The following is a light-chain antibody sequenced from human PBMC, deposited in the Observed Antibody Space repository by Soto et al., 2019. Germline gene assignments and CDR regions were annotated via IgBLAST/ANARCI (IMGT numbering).Light chain of an antibody. Sequence: EIVMKQSQAMLSVSPGERATLSCRASQNVNNRLAWYQQKAGQAPRLLIYGASPRASGIPARFSGSGSGTEFTLTSSRLQSEDFGVYYCQHFNSWPLLFGQGTKVESK. CDR3: QHFNSWPLL. CDR1: QNVNNR. J-gene: IGKJ1*01. V-gene: IGKV3-15*01. CDR2: GAS.